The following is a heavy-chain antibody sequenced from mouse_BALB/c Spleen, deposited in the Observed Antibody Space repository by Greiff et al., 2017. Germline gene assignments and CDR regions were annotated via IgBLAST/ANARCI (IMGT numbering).Heavy chain of an antibody. CDR1: GFTFSSFG. CDR3: ARWLLSYYAMDY. V-gene: IGHV5-17*02. Sequence: DVKLVESGGGLVQPGGSRKLSCAASGFTFSSFGMHWVRQAPEKGLEWVAYISSGSSTIYYADTVKGRFTISRDNPKNTLFLQMTSLRSEDTAMYYCARWLLSYYAMDYWGQGTSVTVSS. CDR2: ISSGSSTI. J-gene: IGHJ4*01. D-gene: IGHD2-3*01.